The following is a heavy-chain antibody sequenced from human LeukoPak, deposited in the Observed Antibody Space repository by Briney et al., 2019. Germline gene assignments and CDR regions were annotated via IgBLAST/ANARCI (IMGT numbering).Heavy chain of an antibody. Sequence: GGSLRLSCAASGFIFSMYGMHWVRQAPGKGLEWVAVIAYDESNKCYADSVKGRFTISRDNSKSTLYLQMNSLRAGDTAVYYCAKDIWRGSYFDYWGQGTLVTASS. CDR2: IAYDESNK. V-gene: IGHV3-30*18. CDR3: AKDIWRGSYFDY. CDR1: GFIFSMYG. J-gene: IGHJ4*02. D-gene: IGHD1-26*01.